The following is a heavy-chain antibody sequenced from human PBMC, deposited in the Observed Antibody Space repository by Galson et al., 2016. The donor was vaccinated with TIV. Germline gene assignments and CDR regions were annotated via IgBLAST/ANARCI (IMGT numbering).Heavy chain of an antibody. D-gene: IGHD3-3*01. CDR1: GYSFTNHW. J-gene: IGHJ6*02. CDR2: ILPGDSAT. V-gene: IGHV5-51*01. Sequence: QSGAEVKKPGESLKISCKGSGYSFTNHWIAWVRQMPGKGLEWMGNILPGDSATRYSPSFHGPGIISVDRSINTAYLQWGSLKASETAMYYCARHFWSGRPLGYYYVMGVWGQGTTVSVSS. CDR3: ARHFWSGRPLGYYYVMGV.